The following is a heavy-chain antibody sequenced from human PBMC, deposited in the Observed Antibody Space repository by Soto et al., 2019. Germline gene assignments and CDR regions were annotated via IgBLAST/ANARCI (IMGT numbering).Heavy chain of an antibody. D-gene: IGHD3-10*01. CDR3: AREVQVHTPAFVY. J-gene: IGHJ4*02. CDR2: ISPMFGAA. Sequence: QVQLVQSGAEMKKPGSSVKVSCQSSGGTFNTYAMNWVRQAPGQGPEWMGDISPMFGAANYAPKFQGRVTITADESTGTSYMQLSSLTSEDTALYSCAREVQVHTPAFVYGGQGTLVTVSS. CDR1: GGTFNTYA. V-gene: IGHV1-69*19.